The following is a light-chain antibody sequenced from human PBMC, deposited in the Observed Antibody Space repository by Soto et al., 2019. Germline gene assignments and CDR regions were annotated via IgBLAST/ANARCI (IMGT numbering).Light chain of an antibody. CDR1: SSDVGGYNY. J-gene: IGLJ1*01. V-gene: IGLV2-14*01. CDR3: SSYTSSSTLGV. Sequence: QSVLTQPASVSGSPGQSITISCTGTSSDVGGYNYVSWYQQHPGKAPKLMIYDVGNRPSGVSNRFSGSKSGNTASLTISGLQAEDEADYYCSSYTSSSTLGVFGTGTKV. CDR2: DVG.